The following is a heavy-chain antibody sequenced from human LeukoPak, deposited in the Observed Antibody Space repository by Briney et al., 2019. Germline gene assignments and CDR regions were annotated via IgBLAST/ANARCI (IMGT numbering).Heavy chain of an antibody. D-gene: IGHD3-22*01. J-gene: IGHJ6*03. CDR3: AREDSSGYLYYYYYMDV. CDR2: ISYDGSNK. V-gene: IGHV3-30*04. Sequence: GGSLRLSCAASGFTFSNYAIHWVRQAPGKGLEWVAVISYDGSNKNYADSVKGRFTISKDNSKNTLYLQMNSRRAEDTAVYYCAREDSSGYLYYYYYMDVWGKGTTVTISS. CDR1: GFTFSNYA.